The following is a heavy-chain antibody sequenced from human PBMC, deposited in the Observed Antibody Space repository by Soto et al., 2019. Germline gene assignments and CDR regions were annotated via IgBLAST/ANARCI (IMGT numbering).Heavy chain of an antibody. CDR3: ARDGSSDWLTWFDP. V-gene: IGHV1-46*01. CDR2: ISPSGGST. Sequence: QVQLVQSGAEVKKPGASVKVSCKASGYTFTDYYMHWVRQAPGQGLEWMGIISPSGGSTYAQKFQGSVTVTRDTSTITVYMELSSLRSEDTAVYYCARDGSSDWLTWFDPWGQGTLVTVSS. CDR1: GYTFTDYY. J-gene: IGHJ5*02. D-gene: IGHD6-19*01.